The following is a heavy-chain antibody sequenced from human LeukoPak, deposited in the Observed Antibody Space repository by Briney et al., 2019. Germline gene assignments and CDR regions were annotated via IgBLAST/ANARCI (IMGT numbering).Heavy chain of an antibody. Sequence: PSETLSLTCTVSGGSISSSSYYWGWIRQPPGKGLEWIGSIYYSGSTYYNPSLKSRVTISVDTSKNQFSLKPSSVTAADTAVYYCARHLSSSWPRLLYYFDYWGQGTLVTVSS. CDR3: ARHLSSSWPRLLYYFDY. CDR1: GGSISSSSYY. J-gene: IGHJ4*02. D-gene: IGHD6-13*01. CDR2: IYYSGST. V-gene: IGHV4-39*01.